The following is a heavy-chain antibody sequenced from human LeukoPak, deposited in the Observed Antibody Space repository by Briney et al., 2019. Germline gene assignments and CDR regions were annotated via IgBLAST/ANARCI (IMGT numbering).Heavy chain of an antibody. D-gene: IGHD2-21*02. J-gene: IGHJ4*02. CDR2: IYYSGST. V-gene: IGHV4-59*01. CDR3: ARGTFTAVTYYFDY. CDR1: GGSISSYY. Sequence: SSETLSLTCTVSGGSISSYYWSWIRQPPGKGLEWIGYIYYSGSTNYNPSLKSRVTISVDTSKNQFSLKLSSVTAADTAVYYCARGTFTAVTYYFDYWGQGTLVTVSS.